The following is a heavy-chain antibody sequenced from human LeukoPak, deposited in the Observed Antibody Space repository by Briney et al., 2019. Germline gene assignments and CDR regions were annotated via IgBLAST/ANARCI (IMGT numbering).Heavy chain of an antibody. V-gene: IGHV3-48*04. CDR3: VRDRSPGYFDY. CDR2: ISSSSSTI. CDR1: GFTFSSYS. Sequence: HPGGSLRLSCAASGFTFSSYSMNWVRQAPGKGLEWVSYISSSSSTIYYADSVMGRFTISRDNAKNSLFLQMNSLRAEDTAVYYCVRDRSPGYFDYWGQGTLVTVSS. D-gene: IGHD3-10*01. J-gene: IGHJ4*02.